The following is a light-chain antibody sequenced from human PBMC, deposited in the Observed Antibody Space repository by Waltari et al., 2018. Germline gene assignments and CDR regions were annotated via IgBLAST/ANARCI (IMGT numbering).Light chain of an antibody. Sequence: QTVVTQEPSFSVSPGGPVTPTCGLRSGSFSTSNYPSWYQQTPGQAPRSLMYSTNTRSSGVPDRFSGSILGDKAALTITGAQADDECDYDCIVYMGNGNWVFGGGTTLTVL. CDR2: STN. V-gene: IGLV8-61*01. CDR3: IVYMGNGNWV. CDR1: SGSFSTSNY. J-gene: IGLJ3*02.